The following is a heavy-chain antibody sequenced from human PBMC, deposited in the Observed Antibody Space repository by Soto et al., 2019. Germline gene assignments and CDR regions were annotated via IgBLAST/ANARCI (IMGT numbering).Heavy chain of an antibody. J-gene: IGHJ3*02. Sequence: PGGSLRLSCAASGFTFSSYGMHWVRQAPGKGLEWVAVISYDGSNKYYADSVKGRFTISRDNSKNTLYLQMNSLRAEDTAVYYCAKDRDSGSYLGYAFDNWVQVRMVTVS. CDR2: ISYDGSNK. CDR3: AKDRDSGSYLGYAFDN. CDR1: GFTFSSYG. V-gene: IGHV3-30*18. D-gene: IGHD1-26*01.